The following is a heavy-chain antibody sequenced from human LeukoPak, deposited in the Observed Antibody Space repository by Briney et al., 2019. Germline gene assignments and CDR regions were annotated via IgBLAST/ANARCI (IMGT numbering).Heavy chain of an antibody. D-gene: IGHD3-9*01. CDR2: IYSGGST. CDR3: AKDALRYFDFDY. J-gene: IGHJ4*02. V-gene: IGHV3-53*01. CDR1: GFTVSSNY. Sequence: GGSLRLSCAVFGFTVSSNYMSWVRQAPGKGLEWVSVIYSGGSTYYADSVKGRFTISRDNSKNTLYLQMNSLRAEDTAVYYCAKDALRYFDFDYWGQGTLVTVSS.